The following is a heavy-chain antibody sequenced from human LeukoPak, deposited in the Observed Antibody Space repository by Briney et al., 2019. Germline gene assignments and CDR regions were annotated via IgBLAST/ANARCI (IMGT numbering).Heavy chain of an antibody. J-gene: IGHJ4*02. CDR1: GFTFSSYE. CDR2: ISGSGGKT. V-gene: IGHV3-23*01. Sequence: GGSLRLSCAASGFTFSSYEMNWVRQAPGKGLEWVSGISGSGGKTYYADSVKGRFTISRDNSKSTLYLQMNSLRAEDTAVYYCAKINLGPSDYWGQGTLVTVSS. CDR3: AKINLGPSDY.